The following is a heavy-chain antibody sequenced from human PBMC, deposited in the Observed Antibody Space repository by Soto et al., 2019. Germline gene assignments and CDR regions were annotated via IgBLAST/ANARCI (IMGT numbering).Heavy chain of an antibody. CDR3: ARGWNDFPH. V-gene: IGHV1-69*06. J-gene: IGHJ1*01. Sequence: QVQLVQSGAEVKKPGSSVKVSCKASGGTFSSYVITWVRQAPGQGLECMGGIIPMSGTANHAQKVQGRVTITAEKSTSTAYMELSSLRSEDTAVYYCARGWNDFPHWGQGTLVTVSS. D-gene: IGHD1-1*01. CDR2: IIPMSGTA. CDR1: GGTFSSYV.